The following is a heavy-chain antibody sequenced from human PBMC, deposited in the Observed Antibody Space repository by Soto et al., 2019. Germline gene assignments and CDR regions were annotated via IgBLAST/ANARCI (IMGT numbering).Heavy chain of an antibody. Sequence: PGGSLRLSCVASGFTLRNYAMTWVRQAPGKGLEWVSLISANDVGTYYAESVKTRFTISTDQSRNTVYLQMDSLRADDTAIYHCAKAKNDYNCDNRPPFDYWGKGTSVPVSS. CDR1: GFTLRNYA. D-gene: IGHD1-20*01. J-gene: IGHJ4*02. CDR2: ISANDVGT. V-gene: IGHV3-23*01. CDR3: AKAKNDYNCDNRPPFDY.